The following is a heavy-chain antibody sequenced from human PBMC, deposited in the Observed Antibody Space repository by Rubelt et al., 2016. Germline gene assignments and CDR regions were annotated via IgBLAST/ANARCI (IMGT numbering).Heavy chain of an antibody. CDR1: GVSITGGNYY. D-gene: IGHD3-16*01. CDR3: ARVSSLIAVGIDY. J-gene: IGHJ4*02. Sequence: QVQLQESGPGLVKPSETLSLSCDVSGVSITGGNYYWTWIRQPPGKGLEWIGEISHSGSTSYNPSLQSRVTLSMDKHMHHFPLRLSSVTAADTAVYYCARVSSLIAVGIDYWGQGTQVTVSS. V-gene: IGHV4-61*03. CDR2: ISHSGST.